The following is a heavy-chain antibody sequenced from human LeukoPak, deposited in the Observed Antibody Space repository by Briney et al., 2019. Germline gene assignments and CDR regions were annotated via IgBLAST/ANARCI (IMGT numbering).Heavy chain of an antibody. CDR3: ASGWGQRGWFDP. CDR2: IYYSGST. J-gene: IGHJ5*02. V-gene: IGHV4-39*01. Sequence: SETLSLTCTVSGGSISSSSYYWGWIRQPPGKGLEWNGSIYYSGSTYYNPSLKSRVTISVDTSKNQFSLKLSAVTAADTAVYYCASGWGQRGWFDPWGQGTLVTVSS. CDR1: GGSISSSSYY. D-gene: IGHD3-16*01.